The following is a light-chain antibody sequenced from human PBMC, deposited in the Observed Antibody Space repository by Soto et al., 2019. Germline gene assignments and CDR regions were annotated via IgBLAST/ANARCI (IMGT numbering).Light chain of an antibody. J-gene: IGKJ4*01. CDR1: QSVSSY. V-gene: IGKV3-11*01. CDR3: QQGS. CDR2: DAS. Sequence: EIVLTQSPATLSLSPGERATLSCRASQSVSSYLAWYQQKPDQAPRLLIYDASNRATGIPARFSGSGSGTDFTLTISRLEPEDFAVYYCQQGSFGGGTKVEIK.